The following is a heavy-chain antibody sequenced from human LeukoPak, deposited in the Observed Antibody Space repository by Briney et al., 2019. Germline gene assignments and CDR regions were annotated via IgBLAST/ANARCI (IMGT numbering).Heavy chain of an antibody. J-gene: IGHJ4*01. CDR3: TTREIVVEPALTSMVRGVLWRSDF. V-gene: IGHV1-24*01. CDR1: GDTLTELS. D-gene: IGHD3-10*01. Sequence: ASVKVSCKVSGDTLTELSIHWVRQAPGKGLEWTGGFDPKEGKRVYAQNFQGRVTMTEDTSSGSAYMELNSLRSEDTGVYYCTTREIVVEPALTSMVRGVLWRSDFWGHGTLVTVSS. CDR2: FDPKEGKR.